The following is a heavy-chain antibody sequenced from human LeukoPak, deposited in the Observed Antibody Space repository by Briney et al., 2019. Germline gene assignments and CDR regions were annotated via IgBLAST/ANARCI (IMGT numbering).Heavy chain of an antibody. V-gene: IGHV1-69*05. J-gene: IGHJ3*02. CDR1: GGTSNSFA. CDR2: IIPNFGAA. Sequence: SVRVSCKASGGTSNSFAISWVRQAPGQGLEWMGRIIPNFGAAKYAQRFQGRLTFSTGASPSTVYMELSSLTSEDTAVYYCARGSAFYIWGQGTMVTVSS. CDR3: ARGSAFYI.